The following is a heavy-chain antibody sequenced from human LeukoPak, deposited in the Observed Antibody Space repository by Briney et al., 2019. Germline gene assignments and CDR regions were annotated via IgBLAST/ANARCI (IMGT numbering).Heavy chain of an antibody. Sequence: GSLRLSCAASGFTFSSYSMNWVRQAPGKGLEWVSSISSSSSYIYYADSVKGRFTISRDNAKNSLYLQMNSLRAEDTAVYYCARRASDGNFDYWGQGTLVTVSS. J-gene: IGHJ4*02. D-gene: IGHD4-17*01. CDR3: ARRASDGNFDY. V-gene: IGHV3-21*01. CDR1: GFTFSSYS. CDR2: ISSSSSYI.